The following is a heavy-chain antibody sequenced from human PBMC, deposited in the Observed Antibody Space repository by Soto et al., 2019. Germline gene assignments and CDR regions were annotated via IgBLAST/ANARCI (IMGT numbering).Heavy chain of an antibody. J-gene: IGHJ4*02. V-gene: IGHV3-23*01. Sequence: SLRVACAADGFTFRLYGLSWVRHAPGKGLEWVSAISANGQGIYYADSVRGRFTISRDNSKNTIFLHMDSLRAEDTAVYYCAKDRNYPRDYFHYWGQGTLVTGSS. D-gene: IGHD1-7*01. CDR3: AKDRNYPRDYFHY. CDR1: GFTFRLYG. CDR2: ISANGQGI.